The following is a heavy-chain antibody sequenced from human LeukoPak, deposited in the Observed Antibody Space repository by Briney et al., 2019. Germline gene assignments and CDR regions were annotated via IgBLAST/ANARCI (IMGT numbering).Heavy chain of an antibody. J-gene: IGHJ4*02. Sequence: SETLSLTCAVYGGSFSGYYWSWIRQPPGKGLEWIGEINHSGSTNYNPSLKSRDTISVDTSKNQFSLKLSSVTAADTAVYYCARVYSGSYNYWGQGTLVTVPS. CDR2: INHSGST. D-gene: IGHD1-26*01. CDR1: GGSFSGYY. V-gene: IGHV4-34*01. CDR3: ARVYSGSYNY.